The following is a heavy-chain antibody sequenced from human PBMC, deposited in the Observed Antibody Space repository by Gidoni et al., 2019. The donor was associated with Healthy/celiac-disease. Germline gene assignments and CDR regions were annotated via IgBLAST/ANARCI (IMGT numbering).Heavy chain of an antibody. J-gene: IGHJ6*02. CDR1: GYTFTDYY. D-gene: IGHD6-19*01. CDR2: VDPEDGET. V-gene: IGHV1-69-2*01. Sequence: EVQLVQSGAEVKKPGATVKLSCKVSGYTFTDYYMHWVQQAPGKGLEWMGLVDPEDGETIYAEKFQGRVTITAETSTDTAYMELSSLRSEDTAVYYCATLGHSSGWHEGVYYYYGMDVWGQGTTVTVSS. CDR3: ATLGHSSGWHEGVYYYYGMDV.